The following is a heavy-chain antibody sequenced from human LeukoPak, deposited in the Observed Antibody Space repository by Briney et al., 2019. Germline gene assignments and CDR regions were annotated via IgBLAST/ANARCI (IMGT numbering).Heavy chain of an antibody. D-gene: IGHD2-15*01. CDR3: ARVRGGYCSGGSCPKHWFDP. Sequence: SETLSLTCTVSGGSISSGDYYWSWIRQPLGKGLEWIGYIYYSGSTYYNPSLKSRVTISVDTSKNQFSLKLSSVTAADTAVYYCARVRGGYCSGGSCPKHWFDPWGQGTLVTVSS. J-gene: IGHJ5*02. V-gene: IGHV4-30-4*01. CDR2: IYYSGST. CDR1: GGSISSGDYY.